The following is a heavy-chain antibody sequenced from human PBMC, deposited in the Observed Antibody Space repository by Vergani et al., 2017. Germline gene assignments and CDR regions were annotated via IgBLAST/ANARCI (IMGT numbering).Heavy chain of an antibody. CDR2: IYTSGST. J-gene: IGHJ5*02. D-gene: IGHD3-3*01. CDR1: GGSISSSSYY. Sequence: QVQLQESGPGLMKPSQTLSLTCTVSGGSISSSSYYWSWIRQPAGKGLEWIGRIYTSGSTNYNPSLKSRVTISVDTSKNQFSLQLSSVTAADTVVYYCARVFLSYDYWSGYSQANWFDPWGQGTLVTVSS. V-gene: IGHV4-61*02. CDR3: ARVFLSYDYWSGYSQANWFDP.